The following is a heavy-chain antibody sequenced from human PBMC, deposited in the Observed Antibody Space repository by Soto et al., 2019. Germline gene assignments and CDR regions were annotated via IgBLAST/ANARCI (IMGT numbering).Heavy chain of an antibody. V-gene: IGHV3-30*18. Sequence: QVQLVESGGGVVQPGRSLRLSCAASGFTFSSYGMHWVRQAPGKGLEWVAVISYDGSNKYYADSVKGRFTISRDNSKNSLYLQMNSLRAEDTAVYYCAKDNYSVYAGMDVCCQGTTVTVSS. CDR3: AKDNYSVYAGMDV. D-gene: IGHD5-12*01. CDR2: ISYDGSNK. J-gene: IGHJ6*02. CDR1: GFTFSSYG.